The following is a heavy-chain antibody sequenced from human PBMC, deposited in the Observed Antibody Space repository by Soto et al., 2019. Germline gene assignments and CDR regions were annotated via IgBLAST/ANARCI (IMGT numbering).Heavy chain of an antibody. Sequence: VQLVESGGGLVKPGGSLRLSCAASGFTFSSYSMNWVRQAPGKGLEWVSSISSSSSYIYYADSVKGRFTISRDNAKNSLYLQMNSLRAEDTAVYYCARDLGIAARPGIYDAFDIWGQGTMVTVSS. J-gene: IGHJ3*02. CDR1: GFTFSSYS. CDR3: ARDLGIAARPGIYDAFDI. CDR2: ISSSSSYI. D-gene: IGHD6-6*01. V-gene: IGHV3-21*01.